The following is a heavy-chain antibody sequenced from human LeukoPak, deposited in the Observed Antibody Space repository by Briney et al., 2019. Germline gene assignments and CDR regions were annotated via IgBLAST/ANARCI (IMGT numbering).Heavy chain of an antibody. D-gene: IGHD6-13*01. CDR1: GFTFSSYA. CDR3: AKSLPNYSSSWYYYGMDG. Sequence: GGSLRLSCAASGFTFSSYAMSWVRQAPGKGLEWVSAISGSGGSTYYADSVKGRFTISRDNSKNTLYLQMNSLRAEDTAVYYCAKSLPNYSSSWYYYGMDGWGQGTTVTVSS. J-gene: IGHJ6*02. CDR2: ISGSGGST. V-gene: IGHV3-23*01.